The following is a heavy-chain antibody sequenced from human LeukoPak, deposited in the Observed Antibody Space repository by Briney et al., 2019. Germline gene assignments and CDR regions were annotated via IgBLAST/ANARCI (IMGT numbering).Heavy chain of an antibody. CDR1: GFTFSSYG. D-gene: IGHD2-15*01. J-gene: IGHJ6*02. CDR2: ISWNSGSI. Sequence: PGRSLRLSCAASGFTFSSYGMHWVRQAPGKGLEWVSGISWNSGSIGYADSVKGRFTISRDNAKNSLYLQMNSLRAEDTALYYCAKDGEDCSGGSCYPPYYYYGMDVWGQGTTVTVSS. V-gene: IGHV3-9*01. CDR3: AKDGEDCSGGSCYPPYYYYGMDV.